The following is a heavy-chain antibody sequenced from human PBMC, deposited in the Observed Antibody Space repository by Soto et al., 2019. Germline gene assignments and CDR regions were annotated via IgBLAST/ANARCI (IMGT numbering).Heavy chain of an antibody. V-gene: IGHV7-4-1*01. CDR3: ARDLSGPLLEWLLSQQTYYYYGMDV. Sequence: QVQLVQSGSELKKPGASVKVSCKASGYTFTSYAMNWVRQAPGQGLEWMGWINTNTGNPTYAQGFTGRFVFSLDTSVSTAYLQICSLKAEDTAVYYCARDLSGPLLEWLLSQQTYYYYGMDVWGQGTTVTVSS. D-gene: IGHD3-3*01. CDR1: GYTFTSYA. CDR2: INTNTGNP. J-gene: IGHJ6*02.